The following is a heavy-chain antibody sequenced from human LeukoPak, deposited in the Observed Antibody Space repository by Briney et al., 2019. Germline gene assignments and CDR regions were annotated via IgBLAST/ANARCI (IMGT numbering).Heavy chain of an antibody. J-gene: IGHJ4*02. CDR1: GGSFSGYY. CDR2: INHSGST. CDR3: ARVKYGIYSVFDY. V-gene: IGHV4-34*01. Sequence: SETLSLTCAVYGGSFSGYYWSWIRQPPGKGLEWIGEINHSGSTNYNPSLKSRVTISVDTSKNQFSLKLSSVTAADTAVYYRARVKYGIYSVFDYWGQGTLVTVSS. D-gene: IGHD1-26*01.